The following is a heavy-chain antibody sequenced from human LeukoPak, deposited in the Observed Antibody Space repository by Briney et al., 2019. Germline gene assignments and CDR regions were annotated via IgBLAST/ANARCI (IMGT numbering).Heavy chain of an antibody. Sequence: PSETLSLTCTVSGGSISSSSYYWGWIRQPPGKGLEWIGSIYYSGSTYYNPSLKSRVTISVDTSKNQFSLKLSSVTAADTAVYYCASSRVGLFDYWGQGTLVTVSS. D-gene: IGHD1-26*01. CDR2: IYYSGST. J-gene: IGHJ4*02. CDR1: GGSISSSSYY. V-gene: IGHV4-39*07. CDR3: ASSRVGLFDY.